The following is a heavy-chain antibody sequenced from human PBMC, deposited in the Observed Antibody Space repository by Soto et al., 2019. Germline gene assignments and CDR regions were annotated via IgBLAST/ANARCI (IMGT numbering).Heavy chain of an antibody. Sequence: GGSLRLSCAASGFAFNDYAIHWVRQGPGKGLEWVSGITWNSERLDYVDSVKGRFTIYRDNAKNSLYLEMNSLRVEDTGLYYCVKDRYGGHSCVLDSWGRGTLVTVSS. D-gene: IGHD2-21*01. CDR2: ITWNSERL. V-gene: IGHV3-9*01. J-gene: IGHJ5*01. CDR3: VKDRYGGHSCVLDS. CDR1: GFAFNDYA.